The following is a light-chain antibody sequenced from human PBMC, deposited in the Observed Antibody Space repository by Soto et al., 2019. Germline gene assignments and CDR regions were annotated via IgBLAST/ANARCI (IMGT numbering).Light chain of an antibody. CDR2: GAS. J-gene: IGKJ4*01. CDR3: QQYNYWPLT. CDR1: QSVGRDY. V-gene: IGKV3-15*01. Sequence: EIVLTQSPGTLSLSPGERATLSCRASQSVGRDYLAWYQQKPGQAPRLLIYGASTRATGIPARFSGGVSGTEFILTISSLQSEDFAVYYCQQYNYWPLTFGGGTKVDNK.